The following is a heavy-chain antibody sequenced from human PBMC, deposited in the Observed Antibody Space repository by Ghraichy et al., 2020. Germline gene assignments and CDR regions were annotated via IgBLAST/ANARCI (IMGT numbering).Heavy chain of an antibody. Sequence: GGSLRLSCAASGFTFSSYSMNWVRQAPGKGLEWVSSISSSSSYIYYADSVKGRFTISRDNAKNSLYLQMNSLRAEDTAVYYCARALFPDYGDYEAYYYGMDVWGQGTTVTVSS. D-gene: IGHD4-17*01. CDR1: GFTFSSYS. J-gene: IGHJ6*02. CDR2: ISSSSSYI. CDR3: ARALFPDYGDYEAYYYGMDV. V-gene: IGHV3-21*01.